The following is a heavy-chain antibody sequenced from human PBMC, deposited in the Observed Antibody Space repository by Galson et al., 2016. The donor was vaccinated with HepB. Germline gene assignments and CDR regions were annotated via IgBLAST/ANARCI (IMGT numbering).Heavy chain of an antibody. CDR2: ISSSSSYI. J-gene: IGHJ4*02. D-gene: IGHD3-9*01. V-gene: IGHV3-21*01. Sequence: SLRLSCAASGFTFSSYSMNWVRQAPGKGLEWVSSISSSSSYIYYADSVKGRFTISRDNAKNSLYLQMNSLRAEDTAVYYCAVGILTGYPYYFDYWGQGTLVTVSS. CDR1: GFTFSSYS. CDR3: AVGILTGYPYYFDY.